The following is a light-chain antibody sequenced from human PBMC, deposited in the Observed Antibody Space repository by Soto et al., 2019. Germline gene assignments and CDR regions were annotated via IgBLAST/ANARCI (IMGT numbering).Light chain of an antibody. Sequence: DIQMTQSPSSLSAFVGDRVTITCRARQGLSNSVAWYQQKPGKVPKLLIYGASTLQSGVPSRFSGSGSGTEFILTISSLQPEDVATYYCQKFASAPGFTFGPGTKVDIK. J-gene: IGKJ3*01. CDR2: GAS. CDR1: QGLSNS. V-gene: IGKV1-27*01. CDR3: QKFASAPGFT.